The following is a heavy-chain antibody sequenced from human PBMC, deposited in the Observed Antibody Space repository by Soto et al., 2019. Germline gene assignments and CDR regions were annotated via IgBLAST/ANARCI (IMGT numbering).Heavy chain of an antibody. CDR2: IYYSGST. J-gene: IGHJ5*02. CDR3: ASSNSSSRWGQDNWFLP. D-gene: IGHD6-13*01. Sequence: PQSITCTVSGGSISSSSYYWGWIRQPPGKGLEWIGSIYYSGSTYYNPSLKSRVTISVDTSKNQFSLKPSSVTAADTAVYYCASSNSSSRWGQDNWFLPWGQGTLVTVS. V-gene: IGHV4-39*01. CDR1: GGSISSSSYY.